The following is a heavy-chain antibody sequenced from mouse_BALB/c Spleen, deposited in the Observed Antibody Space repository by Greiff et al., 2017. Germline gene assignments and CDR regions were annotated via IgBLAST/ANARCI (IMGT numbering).Heavy chain of an antibody. D-gene: IGHD2-1*01. CDR1: GYTFSSYW. CDR2: ILPGSGST. CDR3: ARWTYYGNPYFDY. Sequence: VQLQQSGAELMKPGASVKISCKATGYTFSSYWIEWVKQRPGHGLEWIGEILPGSGSTNYNEKFKGKATFTADTSSNTAYMQLSSLTSEDSAVYYCARWTYYGNPYFDYWGQGTTLTVSS. J-gene: IGHJ2*01. V-gene: IGHV1-9*01.